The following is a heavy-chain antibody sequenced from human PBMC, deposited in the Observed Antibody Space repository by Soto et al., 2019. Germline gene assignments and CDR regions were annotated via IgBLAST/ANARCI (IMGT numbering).Heavy chain of an antibody. CDR2: ISWNSVTI. CDR1: GFNFVDHA. V-gene: IGHV3-9*01. Sequence: GGSLRLSCAASGFNFVDHAMHWVRQTPGKGLEWVSGISWNSVTINYADSIKGRFTISRDNAKRTLYLQMNNLRPADTAMYFCVRSSGSQPRAGWFDPWGQGTLVTVSS. CDR3: VRSSGSQPRAGWFDP. J-gene: IGHJ5*02. D-gene: IGHD1-26*01.